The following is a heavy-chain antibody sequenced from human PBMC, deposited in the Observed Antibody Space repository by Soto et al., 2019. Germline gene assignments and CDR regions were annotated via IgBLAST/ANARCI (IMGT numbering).Heavy chain of an antibody. J-gene: IGHJ4*02. V-gene: IGHV3-7*01. Sequence: EVQLVEAGGDLVQPGGSLRLSCVGSGFTFSTFWMTWVRQAPGKGLEWVANIKQDGSEELYADSVKGRLTISRDNAKHSLFLHMTSLRAEDTAMYYCSGSSGWRNDYWGQGTLVTVSS. CDR2: IKQDGSEE. CDR3: SGSSGWRNDY. D-gene: IGHD6-19*01. CDR1: GFTFSTFW.